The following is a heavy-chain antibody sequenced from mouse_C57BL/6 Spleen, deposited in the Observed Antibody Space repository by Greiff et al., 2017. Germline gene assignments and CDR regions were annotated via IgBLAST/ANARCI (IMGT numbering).Heavy chain of an antibody. CDR1: GYTFTSYW. CDR2: IHPNSGST. CDR3: ARSYYYGSSFYAIDY. V-gene: IGHV1-64*01. D-gene: IGHD1-1*01. J-gene: IGHJ4*01. Sequence: QVQLQQPGAELVKPGASVKLSCKASGYTFTSYWMHWVKQRPGQGLEWIGMIHPNSGSTNYNEKFKSKATLTVDKSSSTAYMQLSSLTSEDFAVFYSARSYYYGSSFYAIDYWGQGTSVTVSS.